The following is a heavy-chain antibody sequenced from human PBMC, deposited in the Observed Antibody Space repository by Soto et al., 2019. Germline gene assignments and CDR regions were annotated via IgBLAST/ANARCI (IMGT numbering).Heavy chain of an antibody. CDR3: ATLWNYYFDY. CDR2: IYSGGST. V-gene: IGHV3-66*02. Sequence: GGSLRLSCAASGFTVSSNYMTWVRQAPGKGLEWVSVIYSGGSTYYADSVKGRFTISRDNSKNTLYLQMNSLRAEDTAVYYCATLWNYYFDYWGQGTLVTVSS. J-gene: IGHJ4*02. CDR1: GFTVSSNY. D-gene: IGHD1-7*01.